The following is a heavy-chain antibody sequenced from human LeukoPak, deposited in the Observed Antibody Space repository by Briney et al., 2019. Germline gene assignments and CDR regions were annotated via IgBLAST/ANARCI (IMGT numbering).Heavy chain of an antibody. D-gene: IGHD3-10*01. CDR2: TNPSGGST. CDR1: GYTFTSYY. CDR3: VITMVRGVFDY. Sequence: ASVKVSCKASGYTFTSYYMHWVRQAPGQGLEWMGITNPSGGSTSYAQKFQGRVTMTRDTSTSTVYMELSSLRSEDTAVYYCVITMVRGVFDYWGQGTLVTVSS. J-gene: IGHJ4*02. V-gene: IGHV1-46*01.